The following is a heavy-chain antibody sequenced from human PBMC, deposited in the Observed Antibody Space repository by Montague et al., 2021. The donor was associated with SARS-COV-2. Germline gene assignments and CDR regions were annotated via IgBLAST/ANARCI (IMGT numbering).Heavy chain of an antibody. CDR1: GXSISSGSYY. D-gene: IGHD3-22*01. V-gene: IGHV4-61*01. Sequence: SETLSLTCSVSGXSISSGSYYWSWVRQPPGKGLEWIGYVYHTGSTNHNPSLKSRVTLSIDTSKNQFSLNLTSVTAADTAVYYCVREKYYFDDSGSKWGQGTLVTV. CDR3: VREKYYFDDSGSK. J-gene: IGHJ4*02. CDR2: VYHTGST.